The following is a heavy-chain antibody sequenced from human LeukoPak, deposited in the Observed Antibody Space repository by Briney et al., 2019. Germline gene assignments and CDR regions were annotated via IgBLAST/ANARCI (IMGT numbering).Heavy chain of an antibody. CDR2: IIPIFGTA. V-gene: IGHV1-69*01. Sequence: SVKVSCKASGGTFSSYAISWVRQAPGQGLEWMGGIIPIFGTANYAQKFQGRVTITADESTSTAYMELSSLRSEDTAVYYCARDGVGAIGGGGYWGQGTLVTVSS. CDR3: ARDGVGAIGGGGY. D-gene: IGHD1-26*01. CDR1: GGTFSSYA. J-gene: IGHJ4*02.